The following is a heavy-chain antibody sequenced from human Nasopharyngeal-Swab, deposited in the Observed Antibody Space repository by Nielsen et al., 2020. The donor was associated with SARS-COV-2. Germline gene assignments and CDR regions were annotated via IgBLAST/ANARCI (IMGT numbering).Heavy chain of an antibody. CDR3: ASKKLGPRVWFDP. V-gene: IGHV4-30-2*05. D-gene: IGHD3-16*01. J-gene: IGHJ5*02. CDR2: IYHSGST. Sequence: WIRQPPGKGLEWIGEIYHSGSTNYNPSLKSRVTISVDTSKNQFSLKLSSVTAADTAVYYCASKKLGPRVWFDPWGQGTLVTVSS.